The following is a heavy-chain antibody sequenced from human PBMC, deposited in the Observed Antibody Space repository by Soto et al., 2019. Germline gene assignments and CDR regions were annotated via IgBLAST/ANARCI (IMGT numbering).Heavy chain of an antibody. CDR1: GGSFSGYY. V-gene: IGHV4-34*01. CDR3: ARGLRVVSRQQPSWGYHYYYYGMDV. CDR2: INHSGST. J-gene: IGHJ6*02. D-gene: IGHD6-13*01. Sequence: KSSETLSLTCAVYGGSFSGYYWSWIRQPPGKGLEWIGEINHSGSTNYNPSLKSRVTISVDTSKNQFSLKLSSVTAADTAVYYCARGLRVVSRQQPSWGYHYYYYGMDVWGQGTTVTVSS.